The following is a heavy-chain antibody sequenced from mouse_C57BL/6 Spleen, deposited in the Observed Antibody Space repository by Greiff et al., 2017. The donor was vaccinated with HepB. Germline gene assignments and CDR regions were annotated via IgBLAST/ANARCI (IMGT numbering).Heavy chain of an antibody. Sequence: QVQLKESGPGLVAPSQSLSITCTVSGFSLTSYGVDWVRQSPGQGLEWLGVIWGVGSTTYNSALKSRLSISKDNSKSQVFLKMNSLQTDDTAMYYCASSSTFRGFAYWGQGTLVTVSA. J-gene: IGHJ3*01. CDR3: ASSSTFRGFAY. V-gene: IGHV2-6*01. CDR2: IWGVGST. D-gene: IGHD5-5*01. CDR1: GFSLTSYG.